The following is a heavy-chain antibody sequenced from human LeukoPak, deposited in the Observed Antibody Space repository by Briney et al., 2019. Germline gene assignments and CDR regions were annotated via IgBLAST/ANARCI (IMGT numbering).Heavy chain of an antibody. J-gene: IGHJ1*01. D-gene: IGHD6-13*01. CDR2: ISGSGGST. V-gene: IGHV3-23*01. CDR1: GFTFSSYE. CDR3: AKCFPTGYVFQH. Sequence: GGSLRLSCAASGFTFSSYEMNWVRQAPGKGLEWVSAISGSGGSTYYADSVKGRFTIPRDNSKNTLYLQMNSLRAEDTAVYYCAKCFPTGYVFQHWGQGTLVTVSS.